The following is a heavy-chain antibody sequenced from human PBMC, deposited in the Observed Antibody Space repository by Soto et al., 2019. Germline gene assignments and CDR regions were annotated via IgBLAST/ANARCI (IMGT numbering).Heavy chain of an antibody. V-gene: IGHV4-34*01. D-gene: IGHD3-16*02. CDR1: GGSIDSGAFS. CDR3: ARGGKRIMITFGGVIAYGMDV. J-gene: IGHJ6*02. Sequence: SETLSLTCAVSGGSIDSGAFSWSWIRQPPGKGLEWIGEINHSGSTNYNPSLKSRVTISVDTSKNQFSLKLSSVTAADTAVYYCARGGKRIMITFGGVIAYGMDVWGQGTTVTVSS. CDR2: INHSGST.